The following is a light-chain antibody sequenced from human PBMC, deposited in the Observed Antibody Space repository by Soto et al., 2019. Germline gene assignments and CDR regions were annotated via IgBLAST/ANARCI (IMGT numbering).Light chain of an antibody. CDR2: GAS. CDR3: QQRFDWPKIT. CDR1: QSGSSN. V-gene: IGKV3-11*01. Sequence: EIVLTQSPATLSLSPGEGATLACRASQSGSSNLAWYQQKPGQAPRLLIYGASTRATGIPARFSGSGSGTDFTLTISSLEPEYFGVFYCQQRFDWPKITFGQGTRLEIK. J-gene: IGKJ5*01.